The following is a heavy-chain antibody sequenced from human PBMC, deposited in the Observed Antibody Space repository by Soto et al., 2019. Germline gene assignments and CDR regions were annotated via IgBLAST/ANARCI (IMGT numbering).Heavy chain of an antibody. J-gene: IGHJ2*01. Sequence: QVQLQESGPGLVKPSQTLSLTCTVSGGSISSGGYYWSWIRQHPGKGLEWIGYIYYSGSTYYNPSLKSRVTISVDTSKNQFSLKLSSETAADTAVYYCARDPLDNDYGDRWDWYFDLWGRGTLVTVSS. CDR2: IYYSGST. D-gene: IGHD4-17*01. CDR1: GGSISSGGYY. CDR3: ARDPLDNDYGDRWDWYFDL. V-gene: IGHV4-31*03.